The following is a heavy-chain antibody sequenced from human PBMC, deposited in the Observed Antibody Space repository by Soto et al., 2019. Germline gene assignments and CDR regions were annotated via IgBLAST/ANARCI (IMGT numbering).Heavy chain of an antibody. CDR1: GFTFSSYA. D-gene: IGHD3-10*01. V-gene: IGHV3-30*18. CDR3: AKARHGSGTYSYFDY. J-gene: IGHJ4*02. CDR2: IWYDGSNK. Sequence: VQLGECGGGVVQPGRSLRLSCAASGFTFSSYAMHWVRQAPGNGLEWVAVIWYDGSNKNYADSVKGRFTISRDNSKNTLYLQMNSLRTEDTAVYYCAKARHGSGTYSYFDYWGQGILVTVSS.